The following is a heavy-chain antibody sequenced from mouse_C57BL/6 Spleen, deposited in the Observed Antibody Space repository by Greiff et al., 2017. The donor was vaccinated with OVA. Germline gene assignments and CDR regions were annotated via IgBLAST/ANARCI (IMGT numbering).Heavy chain of an antibody. CDR2: IYPGSGST. CDR3: ARGGTTVVAPDFDY. D-gene: IGHD1-1*01. CDR1: GYTFTSYW. Sequence: QVQLQQPGAELVKPGASVKMSCKASGYTFTSYWITWVKQRPGQGLEWIGDIYPGSGSTNYNEKFKSKATLTVDTSSSTAYMQLSSLTSEDSAVYYCARGGTTVVAPDFDYWGQGTTLTVSS. J-gene: IGHJ2*01. V-gene: IGHV1-55*01.